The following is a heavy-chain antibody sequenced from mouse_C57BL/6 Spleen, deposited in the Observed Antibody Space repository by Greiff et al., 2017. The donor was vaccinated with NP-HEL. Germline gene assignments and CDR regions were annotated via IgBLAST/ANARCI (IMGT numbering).Heavy chain of an antibody. Sequence: QVQLQQPGAELVKPGASVKLSCKASGYTFTSYWMHWVKQRPGRGLEWIGRIDPNSGGTKYNEKFKSKATLTVDKPASTAYMQLSSLTSEDSAVYYCARPLWLRRKIDYAMDYWGQGTSVTVSS. V-gene: IGHV1-72*01. J-gene: IGHJ4*01. D-gene: IGHD2-2*01. CDR1: GYTFTSYW. CDR3: ARPLWLRRKIDYAMDY. CDR2: IDPNSGGT.